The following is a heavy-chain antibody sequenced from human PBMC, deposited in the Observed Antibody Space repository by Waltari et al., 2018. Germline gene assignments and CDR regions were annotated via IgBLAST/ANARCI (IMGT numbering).Heavy chain of an antibody. V-gene: IGHV3-7*03. D-gene: IGHD3-10*02. J-gene: IGHJ5*02. CDR1: GFTFSSYS. CDR3: ARGRYVPGP. CDR2: IKEEGTGK. Sequence: EVQLVESGGGLVQPGGSLRLSCAASGFTFSSYSMTWVRQAPGKGREWVANIKEEGTGKKYVDSGKGRVTISRDNAKNSLYLEMNSLRVEDTAVYYCARGRYVPGPWGQGTLVTVSS.